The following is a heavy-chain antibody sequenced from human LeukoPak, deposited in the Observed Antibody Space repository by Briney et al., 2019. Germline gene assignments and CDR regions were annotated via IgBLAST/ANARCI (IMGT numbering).Heavy chain of an antibody. Sequence: ASVKVSCKASGYTFTSYYMHWVRQAPGQGLEWMGIINPSGGSTSYAQKFQGRVTMTRDMSTSTVYMELSSLRSEDTAVYYCARTTVTTYYWFDPWGQGTLVTVSS. CDR1: GYTFTSYY. J-gene: IGHJ5*02. CDR2: INPSGGST. D-gene: IGHD4-17*01. CDR3: ARTTVTTYYWFDP. V-gene: IGHV1-46*01.